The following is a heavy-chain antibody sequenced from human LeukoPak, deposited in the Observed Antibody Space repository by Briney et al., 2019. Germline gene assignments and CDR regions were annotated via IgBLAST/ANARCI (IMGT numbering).Heavy chain of an antibody. J-gene: IGHJ6*02. V-gene: IGHV4-34*01. Sequence: PSETPSLTCAVYGGSFSGYYWSWIRQPPGKGLEWIGEINHSGSTNYNPSLKSRVTISVDTSKNQFSLKLGSVTAADTAVYYCARISGGVYYYYYYGMDVWGQGTTVTVSS. CDR3: ARISGGVYYYYYYGMDV. D-gene: IGHD3-10*01. CDR2: INHSGST. CDR1: GGSFSGYY.